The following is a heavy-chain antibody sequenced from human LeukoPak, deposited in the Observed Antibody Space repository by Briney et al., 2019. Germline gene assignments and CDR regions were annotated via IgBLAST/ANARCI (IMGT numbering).Heavy chain of an antibody. V-gene: IGHV4-39*01. CDR2: FYYAGIT. CDR1: GGSISSSSYY. J-gene: IGHJ4*02. CDR3: ARLDY. Sequence: SETLSLTCSVSGGSISSSSYYWGWIRQPPGKGLEWIGSFYYAGITYYNPSLKSRVTISVDTSKIQFSLRLTSVTAADTAVYYYARLDYWGQGILVTVSS.